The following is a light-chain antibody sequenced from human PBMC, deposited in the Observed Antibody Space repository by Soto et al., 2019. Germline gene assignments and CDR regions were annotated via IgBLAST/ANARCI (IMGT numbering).Light chain of an antibody. V-gene: IGLV2-14*03. CDR1: SSDVGGYDF. Sequence: QSALTQPASVSGSPGQSITISCTGTSSDVGGYDFVSWYQHLPGKAPRLMIYDVSHRPSGVSDRFSASKSGNTASLTISGPLAEDEADYYCSSYTSISTYVFGTGTKVTVL. CDR3: SSYTSISTYV. CDR2: DVS. J-gene: IGLJ1*01.